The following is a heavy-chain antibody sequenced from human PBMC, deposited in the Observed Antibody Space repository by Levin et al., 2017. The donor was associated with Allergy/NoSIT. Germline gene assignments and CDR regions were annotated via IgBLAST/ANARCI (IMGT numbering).Heavy chain of an antibody. CDR2: IDWDDDK. V-gene: IGHV2-70*04. CDR3: ARIQGSSWYIDY. Sequence: SGPTLVKPTQTLTLTCTFSGFSLSTPGMRVTWIRQPPGKALEWLARIDWDDDKFYSTSLKTRLTISKDTSKNQVVLTMTNMDPVDTATYFCARIQGSSWYIDYWGQGTLVTVSS. D-gene: IGHD6-13*01. CDR1: GFSLSTPGMR. J-gene: IGHJ4*02.